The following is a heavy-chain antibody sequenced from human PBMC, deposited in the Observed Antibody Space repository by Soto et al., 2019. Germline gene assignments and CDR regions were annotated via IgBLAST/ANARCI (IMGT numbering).Heavy chain of an antibody. Sequence: GGSLRLSCAASGFTFSSYSMNWVRQAPGKGLEWVSYISPSSGNIHYADSVKGRFTISRDNAKNSLYLQMDSLRGEDTAVYYCARAAYNSGPGYWGQGTLVTGSS. J-gene: IGHJ4*02. CDR1: GFTFSSYS. CDR3: ARAAYNSGPGY. CDR2: ISPSSGNI. D-gene: IGHD5-12*01. V-gene: IGHV3-48*01.